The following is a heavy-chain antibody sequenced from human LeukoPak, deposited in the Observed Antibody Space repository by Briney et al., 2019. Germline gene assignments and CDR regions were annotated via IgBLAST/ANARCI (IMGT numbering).Heavy chain of an antibody. CDR2: IRYDGSNK. J-gene: IGHJ6*03. CDR1: GFTFSSYG. CDR3: AKDGEMATAYYYYYYMDV. V-gene: IGHV3-30*02. Sequence: PGGSLRLSCAASGFTFSSYGMLWVRQAPGKGLEWVAFIRYDGSNKYYADSVKGRFTISRDNSKNTLYLQMNSLRAEDTAVYYCAKDGEMATAYYYYYYMDVWGKGTTVTVSS. D-gene: IGHD5-24*01.